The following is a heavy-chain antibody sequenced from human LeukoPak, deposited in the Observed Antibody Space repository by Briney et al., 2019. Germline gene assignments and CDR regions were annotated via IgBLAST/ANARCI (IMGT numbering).Heavy chain of an antibody. V-gene: IGHV1-2*02. CDR3: AREEYSSSSSYYYYGMDV. D-gene: IGHD6-6*01. Sequence: ASVKVSCKASGYTFTGYYMHWVRQAPGQGLGWMGWINPNSGGTNYAQKFQGRVTMTRDTSISTAYMELSRLRSDDTAVYYCAREEYSSSSSYYYYGMDVWGQGTTVTVSS. CDR1: GYTFTGYY. J-gene: IGHJ6*02. CDR2: INPNSGGT.